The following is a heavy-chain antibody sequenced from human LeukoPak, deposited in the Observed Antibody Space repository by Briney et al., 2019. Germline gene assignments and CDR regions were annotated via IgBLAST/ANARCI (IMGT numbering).Heavy chain of an antibody. CDR2: IYYSGST. CDR1: GGSISSSRYS. V-gene: IGHV4-39*07. D-gene: IGHD3-9*01. Sequence: SETLSLTCTVSGGSISSSRYSWGWIRQPPGKGLEWIGSIYYSGSTYYNPSLKSRVTISVDRSKNQFSLKLSSVTAADTAVYYCARGFRYYDILTGYYPGPFDYWGQGTLVTVSS. J-gene: IGHJ4*02. CDR3: ARGFRYYDILTGYYPGPFDY.